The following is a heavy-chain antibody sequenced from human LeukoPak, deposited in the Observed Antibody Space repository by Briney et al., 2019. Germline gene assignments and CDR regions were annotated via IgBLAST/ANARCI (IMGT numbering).Heavy chain of an antibody. CDR2: ISGSGGST. V-gene: IGHV3-23*01. CDR1: GFTFSSYA. J-gene: IGHJ4*02. CDR3: AKPPRYCSSTSCYAIYGY. D-gene: IGHD2-2*01. Sequence: PGGSLRLSCAASGFTFSSYAMSWVRQAPGKGLEWVSAISGSGGSTYYADSVKGRFTISRDNSKNTLYLQMNSLRAEDTAVYYCAKPPRYCSSTSCYAIYGYWGQGTLVTVSS.